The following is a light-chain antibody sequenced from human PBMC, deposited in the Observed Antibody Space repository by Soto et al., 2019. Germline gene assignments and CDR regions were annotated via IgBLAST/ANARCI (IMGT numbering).Light chain of an antibody. CDR1: QSISTW. CDR3: QQSYTTPPWT. J-gene: IGKJ1*01. Sequence: DIQMTQSPSTLSASVGDRVTITCRASQSISTWLAWYQQEPEKAPKLLIHKASSLQSGVPSRFSGSGSGTDFTLTISSLQPEDVATYYCQQSYTTPPWTFGQGTKVDIK. CDR2: KAS. V-gene: IGKV1-5*03.